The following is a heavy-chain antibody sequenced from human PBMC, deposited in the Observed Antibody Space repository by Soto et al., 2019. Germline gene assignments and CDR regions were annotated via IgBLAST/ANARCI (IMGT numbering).Heavy chain of an antibody. V-gene: IGHV1-46*01. CDR1: GYTFTSYY. CDR3: ARDPIVVVMGEAFDI. D-gene: IGHD3-22*01. J-gene: IGHJ3*02. CDR2: INPSCGST. Sequence: ASVKVSCKASGYTFTSYYMHWVRQAPVQGLEWMGIINPSCGSTSYAQKFQGRVTMTRDTSTSTVYMELRSLRSEDTAVYYCARDPIVVVMGEAFDIWGQGTIVTLSS.